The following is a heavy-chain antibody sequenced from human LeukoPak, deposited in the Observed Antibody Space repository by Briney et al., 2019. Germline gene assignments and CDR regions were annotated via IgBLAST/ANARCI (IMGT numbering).Heavy chain of an antibody. CDR1: GYTFTSYG. J-gene: IGHJ4*02. Sequence: ASVTVSCKASGYTFTSYGISWVRQAPGQGLEWMGWISAYNVNTNYAQKLQGRVTMTTDTSTSTAYMELRSLRSDDTAVYYCARLIGCRGGCCYFGLKAYYYFDYWGQGTLVTVSS. D-gene: IGHD2-15*01. CDR3: ARLIGCRGGCCYFGLKAYYYFDY. V-gene: IGHV1-18*01. CDR2: ISAYNVNT.